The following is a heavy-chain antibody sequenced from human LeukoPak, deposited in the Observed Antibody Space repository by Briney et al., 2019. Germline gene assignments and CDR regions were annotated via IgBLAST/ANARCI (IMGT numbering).Heavy chain of an antibody. J-gene: IGHJ6*02. CDR1: GGSISGGSISGYH. D-gene: IGHD2/OR15-2a*01. Sequence: SETLSLTCSVSGGSISGGSISGYHWSWIRQPPGKGLELIAYMHYSGTTHYNPSLKSRVSISVDTSRKQISLELTSVTAADTAVYYCARAHSIASYYYGVDVWGQGTTVTVSS. CDR2: MHYSGTT. CDR3: ARAHSIASYYYGVDV. V-gene: IGHV4-61*08.